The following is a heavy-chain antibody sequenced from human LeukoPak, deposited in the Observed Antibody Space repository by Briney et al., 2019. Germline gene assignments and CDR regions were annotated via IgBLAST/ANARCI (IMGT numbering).Heavy chain of an antibody. CDR1: GYTFTSYA. Sequence: ASVKVSCKASGYTFTSYAMNWVRQAPGQGLEWMGWINTNTGNPTYAQGFTGRFVFSLDTSVSTAYLQIGSLKAEDTAVYYCARVSPELIIYYYYYMDVWGKGTTVTVSS. D-gene: IGHD1-14*01. CDR2: INTNTGNP. J-gene: IGHJ6*03. V-gene: IGHV7-4-1*01. CDR3: ARVSPELIIYYYYYMDV.